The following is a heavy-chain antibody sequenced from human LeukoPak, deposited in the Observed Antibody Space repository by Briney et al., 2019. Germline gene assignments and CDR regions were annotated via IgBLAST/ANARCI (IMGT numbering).Heavy chain of an antibody. CDR2: INHSGST. CDR3: ARVVRFLEWLSPWGYYYYYMDV. CDR1: GGSFSGYY. Sequence: PSETLSLTCAVYGGSFSGYYWSWIRQPRGKGLEWIGEINHSGSTNYDPSLKSRVTISVDTSKNRFSLKLSSVTAADTAVYYCARVVRFLEWLSPWGYYYYYMDVWGKGTTVTVSS. V-gene: IGHV4-34*01. D-gene: IGHD3-3*01. J-gene: IGHJ6*03.